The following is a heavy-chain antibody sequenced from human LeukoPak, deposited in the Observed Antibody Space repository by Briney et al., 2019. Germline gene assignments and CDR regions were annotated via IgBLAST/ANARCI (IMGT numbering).Heavy chain of an antibody. V-gene: IGHV1-18*01. Sequence: ASVKVSCKASGYTFTSFGISWVRQAPGQGLEWVGWSNTNTGNTNYAQKFQGRVTMTTDTSTSTAYMEVRSLRSDDTAVYYCTLTAMARRGEAFDIWGQGTMVTVSS. D-gene: IGHD5-18*01. CDR1: GYTFTSFG. J-gene: IGHJ3*02. CDR3: TLTAMARRGEAFDI. CDR2: SNTNTGNT.